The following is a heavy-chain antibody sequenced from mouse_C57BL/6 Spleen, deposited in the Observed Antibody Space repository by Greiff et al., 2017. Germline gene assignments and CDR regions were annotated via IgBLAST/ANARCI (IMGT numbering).Heavy chain of an antibody. Sequence: EVQLQQSGPELVKPGASVKMSCKASGYTFTDYNMHWVKQSHGKSLEWIGYINPNNGGTSYNQKFKGKATLTVNKSSSTAYMELRSLTSEDSAVXYCARSVISTVVATEFEYWGQGTTLTVSS. V-gene: IGHV1-22*01. CDR3: ARSVISTVVATEFEY. CDR1: GYTFTDYN. D-gene: IGHD1-1*01. CDR2: INPNNGGT. J-gene: IGHJ2*01.